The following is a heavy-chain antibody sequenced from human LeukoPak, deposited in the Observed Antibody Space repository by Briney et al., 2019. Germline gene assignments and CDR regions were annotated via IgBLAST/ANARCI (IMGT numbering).Heavy chain of an antibody. Sequence: GASVKVSCKASGYTFTSYAMNWVRQAPGQGLEWMGWINPNSGGTNYAQKFQGRVTMTRDTSISTAYMELSRLRSDDTAVYYCARAGLLWFGELSYNWFDPWGQGTLVTVSS. CDR3: ARAGLLWFGELSYNWFDP. J-gene: IGHJ5*02. V-gene: IGHV1-2*02. CDR2: INPNSGGT. D-gene: IGHD3-10*01. CDR1: GYTFTSYA.